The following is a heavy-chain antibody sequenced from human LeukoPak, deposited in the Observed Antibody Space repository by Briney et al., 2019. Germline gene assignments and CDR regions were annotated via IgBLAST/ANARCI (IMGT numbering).Heavy chain of an antibody. J-gene: IGHJ4*02. CDR1: GGSISSHY. CDR3: ARGGLAGSHLTFDHDY. D-gene: IGHD6-19*01. Sequence: SETLSLTPTVPGGSISSHYWSWIRQPPEKGLEWIGYIYYSGSTNYNPSLKSRVTISVDTSKNQFSLKLSSVTAADTAMYYCARGGLAGSHLTFDHDYWGQGTLVTVSS. CDR2: IYYSGST. V-gene: IGHV4-59*11.